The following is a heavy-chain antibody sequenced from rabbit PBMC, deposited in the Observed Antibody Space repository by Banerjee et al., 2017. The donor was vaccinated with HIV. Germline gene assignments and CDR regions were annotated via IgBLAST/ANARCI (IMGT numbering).Heavy chain of an antibody. V-gene: IGHV1S45*01. D-gene: IGHD1-1*01. CDR3: ARDLAGVISWNINL. CDR1: GFSLSSYG. CDR2: INRNTGNT. Sequence: QEQLEESGGGLVTPGGSLTLTCTASGFSLSSYGMSWVRQTPGKGLEWIACINRNTGNTNYASWAKGPLTISKASWTTVTLQMTSLTAADTATYLCARDLAGVISWNINLWDPGTLVTVS. J-gene: IGHJ4*01.